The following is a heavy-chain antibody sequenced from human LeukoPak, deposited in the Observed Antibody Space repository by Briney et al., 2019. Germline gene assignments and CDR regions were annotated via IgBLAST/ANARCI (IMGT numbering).Heavy chain of an antibody. CDR3: ARQVGNYYSPLYYGMDV. D-gene: IGHD3-10*01. CDR1: GGSISSYY. V-gene: IGHV4-59*01. CDR2: IYYSGST. J-gene: IGHJ6*02. Sequence: SETLSLTCTVSGGSISSYYWSWIRQPPGKGLEWIGYIYYSGSTNYNPSLKSRVTISVDTSKNQFSLKLSSVTAADTAVYYCARQVGNYYSPLYYGMDVWGQGTTVTVSS.